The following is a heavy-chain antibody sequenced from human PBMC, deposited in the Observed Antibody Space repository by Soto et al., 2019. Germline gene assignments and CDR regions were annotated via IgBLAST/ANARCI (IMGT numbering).Heavy chain of an antibody. J-gene: IGHJ5*02. Sequence: GASVKVSCKASGYTFTTYNMHWVRQAPGQGLEWMGIINPSGGSTNYAQRFQGRVTMTSDTSTSTVYMELSSLRTDDTAGYYCARVVVPTTVTTSNWFDPWGQGTLVTVSS. V-gene: IGHV1-46*01. D-gene: IGHD4-17*01. CDR1: GYTFTTYN. CDR3: ARVVVPTTVTTSNWFDP. CDR2: INPSGGST.